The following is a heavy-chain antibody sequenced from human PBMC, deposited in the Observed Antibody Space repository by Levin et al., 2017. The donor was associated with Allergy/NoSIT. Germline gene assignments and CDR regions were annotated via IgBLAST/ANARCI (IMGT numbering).Heavy chain of an antibody. CDR2: INHSGST. Sequence: SETLSLTCAVYGGSFSGYYWSWIRQPPGKGLEWIGEINHSGSTNYNPSLKSRVTISVDTSKNQFSLKLSSVTAADTAVYYCARYWELLRAFDYWGQGTLVTVSS. D-gene: IGHD1-26*01. CDR1: GGSFSGYY. J-gene: IGHJ4*02. CDR3: ARYWELLRAFDY. V-gene: IGHV4-34*01.